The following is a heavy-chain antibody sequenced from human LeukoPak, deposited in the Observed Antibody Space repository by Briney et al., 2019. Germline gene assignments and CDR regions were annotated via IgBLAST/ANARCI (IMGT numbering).Heavy chain of an antibody. J-gene: IGHJ4*02. V-gene: IGHV4-39*01. CDR2: IYNSWST. CDR1: GGSIGSGRYY. D-gene: IGHD2-2*01. CDR3: ARNITSLIPAGYFDY. Sequence: PSETLSLTCTVSGGSIGSGRYYWAWIRPPPGKGLEWIGSIYNSWSTSYNPSLKSRVAMSVDTSKNQFSLRLRSVTAADTAVYYCARNITSLIPAGYFDYWGQGTLVAVSS.